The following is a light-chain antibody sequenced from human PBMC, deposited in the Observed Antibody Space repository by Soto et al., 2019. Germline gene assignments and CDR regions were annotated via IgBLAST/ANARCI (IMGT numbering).Light chain of an antibody. CDR3: QQYNRPWT. J-gene: IGKJ1*01. Sequence: DIQMTQSPSTLSASVGDRVTITCRASQSISSWLAWYQQKPGKAPKLLIYDASSLESGVPSRFSGSGSGTEFTLTISSLQPDDVATYYCQQYNRPWTFGQGTKVEIK. CDR2: DAS. V-gene: IGKV1-5*01. CDR1: QSISSW.